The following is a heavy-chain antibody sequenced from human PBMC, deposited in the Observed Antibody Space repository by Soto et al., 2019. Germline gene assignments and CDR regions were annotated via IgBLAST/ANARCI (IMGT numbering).Heavy chain of an antibody. J-gene: IGHJ4*02. D-gene: IGHD1-26*01. CDR2: INHSVST. CDR3: AAMTHGGNHQYYYDF. CDR1: GGSFSGYY. Sequence: SETLSLTCAVYGGSFSGYYCSWLRQAPGKGLEWIAEINHSVSTNYNPSLMSRVTISVDSSKNQFSLKLSSVTAADTAVYYCAAMTHGGNHQYYYDFWAQGAPVTVSS. V-gene: IGHV4-34*01.